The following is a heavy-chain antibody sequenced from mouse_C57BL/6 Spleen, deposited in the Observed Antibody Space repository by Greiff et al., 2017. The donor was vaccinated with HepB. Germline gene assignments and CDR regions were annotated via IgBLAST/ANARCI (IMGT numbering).Heavy chain of an antibody. CDR2: IYPGSGNT. CDR1: GYTFTDYY. D-gene: IGHD1-1*02. J-gene: IGHJ2*01. Sequence: QVQLQQSGAELVRPGASVKLSCKASGYTFTDYYINWVKQRPGQGLEWIARIYPGSGNTYYNEKFKGKATLTAEKSSSTAYMQLSSLTSEDSAVYFCTRGVAEYYFDYWGQGTTLTVSS. V-gene: IGHV1-76*01. CDR3: TRGVAEYYFDY.